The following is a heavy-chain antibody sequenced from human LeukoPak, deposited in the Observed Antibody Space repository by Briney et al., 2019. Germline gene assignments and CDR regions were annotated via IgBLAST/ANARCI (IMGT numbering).Heavy chain of an antibody. V-gene: IGHV1-3*01. CDR1: GYTFTSYA. D-gene: IGHD3-22*01. Sequence: GASVKVSCKASGYTFTSYAMHWVRQAPGQRLEWMGWINAGNGNTEYSQKFQGRVTITRDTSASTAYMELSSLRSEDTAVYYCARGFSSGYLNYWGQGTLVTVSS. CDR3: ARGFSSGYLNY. J-gene: IGHJ4*02. CDR2: INAGNGNT.